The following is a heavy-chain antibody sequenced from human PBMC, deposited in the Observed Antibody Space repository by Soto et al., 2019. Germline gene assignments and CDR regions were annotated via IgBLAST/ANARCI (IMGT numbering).Heavy chain of an antibody. Sequence: QVRLEESGPGLVKPSETLSLICSVSGGSVNNANYFWNWIRHHPENGLAWIGYIYYSGSTRYNPSSKTLATLSIDTSKNQFSLRLNSVTVADTAVYFCARDADYGGSRGGMDVWGRGTTVTVSS. CDR2: IYYSGST. V-gene: IGHV4-31*01. D-gene: IGHD4-17*01. CDR3: ARDADYGGSRGGMDV. CDR1: GGSVNNANYF. J-gene: IGHJ6*02.